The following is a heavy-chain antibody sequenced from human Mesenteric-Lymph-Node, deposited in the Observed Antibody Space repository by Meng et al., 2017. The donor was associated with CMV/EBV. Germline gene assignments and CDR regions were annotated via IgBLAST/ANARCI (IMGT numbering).Heavy chain of an antibody. Sequence: ISCTASGYSFPGYWISWARQLPGKGLEWMGRIDPSDSYTNYSPSFQGHVTISVDKSISTAFLQWSSLKASDTAMYYCARHPHDVGDYWGQGTLVTVS. CDR1: GYSFPGYW. J-gene: IGHJ4*02. CDR2: IDPSDSYT. D-gene: IGHD3-10*01. CDR3: ARHPHDVGDY. V-gene: IGHV5-10-1*01.